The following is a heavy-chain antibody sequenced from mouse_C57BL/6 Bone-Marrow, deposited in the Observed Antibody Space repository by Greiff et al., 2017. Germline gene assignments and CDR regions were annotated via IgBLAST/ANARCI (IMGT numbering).Heavy chain of an antibody. J-gene: IGHJ2*01. CDR2: IYPGSGST. Sequence: QVQLQQPGAELVKPGASVKMSCKASGYTFTSYWITWVKQRPGQGLEWIGDIYPGSGSTNYNEKFKSKATLTVDTSSSTAYMQLSSLTSEDAAVYYCARGFIATVVDVGYWGQGTTLTVSS. CDR1: GYTFTSYW. CDR3: ARGFIATVVDVGY. V-gene: IGHV1-55*01. D-gene: IGHD1-1*01.